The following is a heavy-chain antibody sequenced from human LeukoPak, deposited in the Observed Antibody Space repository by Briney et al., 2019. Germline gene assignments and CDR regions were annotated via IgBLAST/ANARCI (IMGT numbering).Heavy chain of an antibody. D-gene: IGHD6-13*01. V-gene: IGHV3-48*01. Sequence: GGSLRLSCAASGLTFSSYSMNWVRQAPGKGLEWVSYISSSSSTIYYADSVKGRFTISRDNSKNTLYLQMNSLRAEDTAVYYCARAIKPTIAGAFDIWGQGTMVTVSS. CDR3: ARAIKPTIAGAFDI. CDR2: ISSSSSTI. J-gene: IGHJ3*02. CDR1: GLTFSSYS.